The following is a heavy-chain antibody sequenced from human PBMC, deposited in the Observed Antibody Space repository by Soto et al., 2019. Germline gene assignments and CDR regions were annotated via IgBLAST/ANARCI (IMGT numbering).Heavy chain of an antibody. D-gene: IGHD5-12*01. CDR3: ARDRTQGYSGYSHYYYYYGMDV. Sequence: GGSLRLSCAASGFTFSSYAMHWVRQAPGKGLEWVAVISYDGSNKYYADSVKGRFTISRDNSKNTLYLQMNSLRAEDTAVYYCARDRTQGYSGYSHYYYYYGMDVWGQGTTVTVSS. J-gene: IGHJ6*02. CDR1: GFTFSSYA. V-gene: IGHV3-30-3*01. CDR2: ISYDGSNK.